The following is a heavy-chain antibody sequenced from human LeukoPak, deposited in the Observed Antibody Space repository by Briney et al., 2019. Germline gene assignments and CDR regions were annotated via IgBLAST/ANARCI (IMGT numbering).Heavy chain of an antibody. CDR2: INGGGGST. CDR1: GFTFSSYA. J-gene: IGHJ6*03. Sequence: PGGSLRLSCAASGFTFSSYAMSWVRQAPGKGLDWVSSINGGGGSTYYADSVKGRFTISRDNSKNTLYLQMNSLRAEDTAVYYCAKVGTTVTTYYPYYYYYMDVWGKGTTVTVSS. V-gene: IGHV3-23*01. CDR3: AKVGTTVTTYYPYYYYYMDV. D-gene: IGHD4-17*01.